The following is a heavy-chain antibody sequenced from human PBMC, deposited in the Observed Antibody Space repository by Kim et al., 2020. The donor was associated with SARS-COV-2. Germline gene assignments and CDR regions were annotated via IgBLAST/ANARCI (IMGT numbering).Heavy chain of an antibody. D-gene: IGHD2-15*01. CDR2: T. Sequence: TYYNPSLKSRVTISVDTSKNQFSLKLSSVTAADTAVYYCARGGRPRIFDYWGQGTLVTVSS. J-gene: IGHJ4*02. V-gene: IGHV4-31*02. CDR3: ARGGRPRIFDY.